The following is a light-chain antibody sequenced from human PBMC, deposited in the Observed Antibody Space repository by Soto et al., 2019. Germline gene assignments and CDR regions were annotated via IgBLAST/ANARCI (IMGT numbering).Light chain of an antibody. Sequence: QSALTQPASVSGSPGQSITISCIGSTSDVGKYDYVSWYQHHPGKAPKNIIYDVSSRPPGVSPRFSGSKSGNPASLTISGLQAEDEAEYFCNSHSSSSTLVFGSGTKLTVL. CDR1: TSDVGKYDY. CDR3: NSHSSSSTLV. CDR2: DVS. V-gene: IGLV2-14*03. J-gene: IGLJ1*01.